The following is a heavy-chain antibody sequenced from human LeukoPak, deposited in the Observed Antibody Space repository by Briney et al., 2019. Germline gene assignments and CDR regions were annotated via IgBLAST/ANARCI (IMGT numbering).Heavy chain of an antibody. Sequence: GGSLRLSCAASGFTFSSYAMSWVRQAPGKGLEWVSAISGSGGSTYYADSVKGRFTISRDNSKNTLYLQMHSLRAEDTAVYYCAKGGGVFDCSSTSCYTSYWGQGTLVTVSS. J-gene: IGHJ4*02. CDR1: GFTFSSYA. CDR2: ISGSGGST. V-gene: IGHV3-23*01. D-gene: IGHD2-2*02. CDR3: AKGGGVFDCSSTSCYTSY.